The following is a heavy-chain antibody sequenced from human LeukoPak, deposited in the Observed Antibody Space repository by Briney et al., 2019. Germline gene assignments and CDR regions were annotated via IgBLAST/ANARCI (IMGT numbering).Heavy chain of an antibody. CDR2: IYYSGST. J-gene: IGHJ4*02. V-gene: IGHV4-59*11. Sequence: SETLSLTCTVSGGSISSHYWSWIRQPPGKGLEWIGYIYYSGSTNYNPSLKSRVTISVDTSKNQFSLKLSSVTAADTAVYYCAGRGYYFDYWGQGTLVTVSS. CDR3: AGRGYYFDY. CDR1: GGSISSHY. D-gene: IGHD3-10*01.